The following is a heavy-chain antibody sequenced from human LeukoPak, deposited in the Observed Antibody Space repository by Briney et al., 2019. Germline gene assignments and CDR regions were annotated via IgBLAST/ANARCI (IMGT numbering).Heavy chain of an antibody. D-gene: IGHD1-26*01. CDR3: AREGASGSYFDY. J-gene: IGHJ4*02. V-gene: IGHV3-21*01. CDR2: ISSSSYI. Sequence: GGSLRLSCAASGFTFSSYSMNWVRQAPGKGLEWVSSISSSSYIYYADSVKGRFTISRDNAKNSLYLQMNSLRAEDTAVYYCAREGASGSYFDYWGQGTLVTVSS. CDR1: GFTFSSYS.